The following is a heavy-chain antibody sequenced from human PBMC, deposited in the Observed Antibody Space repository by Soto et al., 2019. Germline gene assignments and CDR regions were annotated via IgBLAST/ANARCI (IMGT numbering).Heavy chain of an antibody. V-gene: IGHV3-9*01. D-gene: IGHD6-25*01. CDR2: ISWNSGSI. J-gene: IGHJ4*02. CDR1: GFTFDDYA. Sequence: EVQLVESGGGLVQPGRSLRLSCAASGFTFDDYAMHWFRQAPGKGLEWVPGISWNSGSIGYADSVKCRFTISRDNAKNAVYLQMNGLRAEDTASYYCAKDDYSSGLYYFDYWGKGTLVTVSS. CDR3: AKDDYSSGLYYFDY.